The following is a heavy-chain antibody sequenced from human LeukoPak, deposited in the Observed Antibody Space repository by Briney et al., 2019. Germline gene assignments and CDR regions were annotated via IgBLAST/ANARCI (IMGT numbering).Heavy chain of an antibody. CDR3: ASNWSDFDY. J-gene: IGHJ4*02. V-gene: IGHV4-39*07. CDR1: GGSISSDNYY. D-gene: IGHD1-1*01. CDR2: IYEGETT. Sequence: SETLSLTCTVSGGSISSDNYYWSWIRQPPGKGLEWIGSIYEGETTYYNPSLKTRLTISLDTSKNQFSLKLSSVTAADTAVYYCASNWSDFDYWGQGILVTVSS.